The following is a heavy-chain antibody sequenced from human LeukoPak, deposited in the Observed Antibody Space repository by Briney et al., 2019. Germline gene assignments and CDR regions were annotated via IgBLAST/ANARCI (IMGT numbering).Heavy chain of an antibody. CDR2: IYHSGST. Sequence: PSETLSLTCTVSGGSISSGSYSWSWIRQPPGKGLEWIGYIYHSGSTYYNPSLKSRVTISVDRSKNQFSLKLSSVTAADTAVYYCARGRRNPHIAAFDYWGQGTLVTVSS. V-gene: IGHV4-30-2*01. D-gene: IGHD1-14*01. CDR3: ARGRRNPHIAAFDY. CDR1: GGSISSGSYS. J-gene: IGHJ4*02.